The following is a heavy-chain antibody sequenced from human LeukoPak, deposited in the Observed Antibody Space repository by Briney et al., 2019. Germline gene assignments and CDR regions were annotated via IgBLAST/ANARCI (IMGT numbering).Heavy chain of an antibody. Sequence: PGGSLRLSCAASGFTFSSYAMSWVRQAPGKGLEWVSAIIGSGGSTYYADSVKGRFTSSRDNSKNTLYLQMHSLSAEDTAVYYCAKHRTYYYVSGSYLYFDYWGQGTLVTVSS. J-gene: IGHJ4*02. V-gene: IGHV3-23*01. CDR1: GFTFSSYA. D-gene: IGHD3-10*01. CDR3: AKHRTYYYVSGSYLYFDY. CDR2: IIGSGGST.